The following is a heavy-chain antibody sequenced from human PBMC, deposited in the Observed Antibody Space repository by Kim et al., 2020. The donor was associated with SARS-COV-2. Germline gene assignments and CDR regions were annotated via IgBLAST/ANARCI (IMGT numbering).Heavy chain of an antibody. J-gene: IGHJ4*02. CDR1: GYTFTSYY. Sequence: ASVKVSCKASGYTFTSYYMHWVRQAPGQGLEWMGIINPSGGSTSYAQKFQGRVTMTRDTSTSTVYMELSSLRSEDTAVYYCARDWESNDSSGYYIGYWGQGTLVTVSS. D-gene: IGHD3-22*01. V-gene: IGHV1-46*01. CDR3: ARDWESNDSSGYYIGY. CDR2: INPSGGST.